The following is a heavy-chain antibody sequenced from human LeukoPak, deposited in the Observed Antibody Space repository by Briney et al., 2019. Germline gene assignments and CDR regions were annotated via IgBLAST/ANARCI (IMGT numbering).Heavy chain of an antibody. J-gene: IGHJ6*03. CDR3: ARETSQKGAHYMDV. Sequence: PSETLSLTCTVSGGSISSYYWSWIRQPPGKGLEWIRYIYYSGSTNYNPSLKSRVTISVDTSKNQFSLKLSSVTAADTAVYYCARETSQKGAHYMDVWGKGTTVTISS. CDR1: GGSISSYY. CDR2: IYYSGST. D-gene: IGHD3-16*01. V-gene: IGHV4-59*01.